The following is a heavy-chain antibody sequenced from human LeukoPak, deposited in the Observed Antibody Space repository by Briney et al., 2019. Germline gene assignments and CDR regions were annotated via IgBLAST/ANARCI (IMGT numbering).Heavy chain of an antibody. J-gene: IGHJ4*02. D-gene: IGHD5-18*01. V-gene: IGHV1-18*01. CDR3: ARDSIQLWFVPLFDY. CDR1: GYTFTSYG. Sequence: ASVKVSCKASGYTFTSYGISWVRQAPGQGLEWMGWISAYNGNTNYAQKLQGSVTMTTDTSTSTAYMELRSLRSDDTAVYYCARDSIQLWFVPLFDYWGQGTLVTVSS. CDR2: ISAYNGNT.